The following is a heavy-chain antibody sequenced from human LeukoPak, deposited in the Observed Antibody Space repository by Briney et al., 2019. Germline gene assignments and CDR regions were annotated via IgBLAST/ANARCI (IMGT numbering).Heavy chain of an antibody. V-gene: IGHV3-7*01. Sequence: SGGSLRLSCAASGFTFSRFWMSWVRQAPGKGLEGVANIKQDGSEKYYVDSVKGRFTISRDNAKNSLYLQMNSLRAEDTALYYCARDSTGYGYEEWNWGQGTLVTVSS. J-gene: IGHJ4*02. CDR2: IKQDGSEK. CDR3: ARDSTGYGYEEWN. CDR1: GFTFSRFW. D-gene: IGHD5-18*01.